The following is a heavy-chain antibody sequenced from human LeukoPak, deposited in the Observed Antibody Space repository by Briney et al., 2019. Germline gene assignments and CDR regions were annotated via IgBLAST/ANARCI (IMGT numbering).Heavy chain of an antibody. Sequence: ASVKVSCKASSYNFTSYGISWVRQAPGQGLEWMGWISAYNGNTNYAQKLQGRVTMTTDTSTSTAYMELRSLRSDDTAVYYCARDLYDYVWGSYRPRPFDYWGQGTLVTVSS. CDR2: ISAYNGNT. CDR1: SYNFTSYG. J-gene: IGHJ4*02. V-gene: IGHV1-18*01. CDR3: ARDLYDYVWGSYRPRPFDY. D-gene: IGHD3-16*02.